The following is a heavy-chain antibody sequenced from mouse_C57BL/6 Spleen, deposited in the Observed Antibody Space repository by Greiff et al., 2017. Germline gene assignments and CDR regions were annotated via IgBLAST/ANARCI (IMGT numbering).Heavy chain of an antibody. D-gene: IGHD3-2*02. J-gene: IGHJ2*01. Sequence: QVHVKQPGTELVKPGASVKLSCKASGYTFTSYWMHWVKQRPGQGLEWIGNINPSNGGTNYNEKFKSKATLTVDKSSSTAYMQLSSLTSEDSAVYYCARSGSALYYFDYWGQGTTLTVSS. CDR2: INPSNGGT. CDR1: GYTFTSYW. V-gene: IGHV1-53*01. CDR3: ARSGSALYYFDY.